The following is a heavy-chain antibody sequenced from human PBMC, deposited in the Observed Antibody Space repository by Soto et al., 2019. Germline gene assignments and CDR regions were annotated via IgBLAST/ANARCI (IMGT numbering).Heavy chain of an antibody. CDR3: ARRLIAAAGTPLYYYYYMDV. D-gene: IGHD6-13*01. Sequence: SETLSLTCTVSGGSISSYYWSWIRQPPGKGLEWIGYIYYSGSTNYNPSLKSRVTISVDTSKNQFSLKLSSVTAADTAVYYCARRLIAAAGTPLYYYYYMDVWGKGTTVTVSS. J-gene: IGHJ6*03. CDR1: GGSISSYY. CDR2: IYYSGST. V-gene: IGHV4-59*08.